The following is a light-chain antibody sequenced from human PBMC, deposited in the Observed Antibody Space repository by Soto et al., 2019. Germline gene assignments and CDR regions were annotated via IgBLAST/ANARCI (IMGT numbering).Light chain of an antibody. Sequence: QSLLTQPPSASGTPGQRVTISCSGSSSNIGSNTVNWYQQLPGTAPKLLIYSNNQRPSGVPDRFSGSKSGTSASLAISGLQSEDEADYCCAAWDDSLNSYVFGTGTKVTVL. CDR1: SSNIGSNT. V-gene: IGLV1-44*01. J-gene: IGLJ1*01. CDR3: AAWDDSLNSYV. CDR2: SNN.